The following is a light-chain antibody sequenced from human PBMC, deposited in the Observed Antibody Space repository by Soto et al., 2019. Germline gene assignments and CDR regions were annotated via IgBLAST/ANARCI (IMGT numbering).Light chain of an antibody. J-gene: IGKJ4*01. Sequence: DIQMTQSPSSLSASVRDRVTITCRASQSISSYLNWYQQKPGKAPKLLIYAASSLQSGVPSRFSGSGSGTDFTLTISRLEPEDFAVYYCQQYATSPLTFGGGTKVDIK. CDR1: QSISSY. CDR2: AAS. V-gene: IGKV1-39*01. CDR3: QQYATSPLT.